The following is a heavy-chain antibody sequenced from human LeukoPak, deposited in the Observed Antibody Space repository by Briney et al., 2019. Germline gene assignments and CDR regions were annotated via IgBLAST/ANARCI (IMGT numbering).Heavy chain of an antibody. CDR1: GGSFSGYY. Sequence: SETLSLTCAVYGGSFSGYYWSWIRQPPGKGLEWIGEIYHSGSTNYNPSLKSRVTISVDKSKNQFSLKLSSVTAADTAVYYCARVSVAGAFDIWGQGTMVTVSS. J-gene: IGHJ3*02. V-gene: IGHV4-34*01. CDR3: ARVSVAGAFDI. D-gene: IGHD6-19*01. CDR2: IYHSGST.